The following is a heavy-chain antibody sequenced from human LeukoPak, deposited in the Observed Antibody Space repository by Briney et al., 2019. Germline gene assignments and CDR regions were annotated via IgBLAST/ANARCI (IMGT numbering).Heavy chain of an antibody. Sequence: SETLSLTCAVYGGSFSGYYWSWIRQPPGKGLEWIGEINHSGSTNYNPSLKSRVTISVDTSKNQFSLKLSSVTAADTAVYYCASALRIVGATSGASSDYWGQGTLVTVSS. CDR1: GGSFSGYY. D-gene: IGHD1-26*01. CDR3: ASALRIVGATSGASSDY. CDR2: INHSGST. V-gene: IGHV4-34*01. J-gene: IGHJ4*02.